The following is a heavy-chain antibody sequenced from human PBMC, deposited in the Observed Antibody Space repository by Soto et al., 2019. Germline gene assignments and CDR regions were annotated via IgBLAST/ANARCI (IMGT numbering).Heavy chain of an antibody. CDR3: ADYYDSTGCPGN. CDR1: GFTFSRYN. J-gene: IGHJ4*02. D-gene: IGHD3-22*01. CDR2: ISSTSSYI. Sequence: GGSLRLSCAASGFTFSRYNMNWVRQAPGKGLEWVSSISSTSSYIFYADSVKGRFTISRDNAKNSLYLQMNSLRAEDTAVYYCADYYDSTGCPGNWGQGTLVTVSS. V-gene: IGHV3-21*01.